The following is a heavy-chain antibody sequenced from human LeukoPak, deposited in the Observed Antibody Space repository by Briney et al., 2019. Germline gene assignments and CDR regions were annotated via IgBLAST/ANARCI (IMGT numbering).Heavy chain of an antibody. V-gene: IGHV1-2*02. CDR3: AREVRGPDRITFGEYNWFDP. J-gene: IGHJ5*02. CDR2: INPSSGGT. Sequence: ASVKVSCKTSGYTFTAYHVHWVRQAPGQGLEWMGWINPSSGGTNFAQKFQGRVTMTRDTSISTAYMELSRLRSDDTAVYYCAREVRGPDRITFGEYNWFDPWGQGTLVTVSS. D-gene: IGHD3-16*01. CDR1: GYTFTAYH.